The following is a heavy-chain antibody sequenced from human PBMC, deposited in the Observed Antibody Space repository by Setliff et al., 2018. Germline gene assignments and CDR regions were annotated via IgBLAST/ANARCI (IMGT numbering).Heavy chain of an antibody. J-gene: IGHJ4*02. CDR1: GYSFPSYG. D-gene: IGHD2-15*01. V-gene: IGHV1-18*01. Sequence: ASVKVSCKASGYSFPSYGISWVRQAPGRGLEWMGWISAYNGFIIYAQMFQGRVITTTDTSTSTAYMELRSLRSDDTAVYYCARDRPMVVVADNLALFDYWGQGTLVTVSS. CDR2: ISAYNGFI. CDR3: ARDRPMVVVADNLALFDY.